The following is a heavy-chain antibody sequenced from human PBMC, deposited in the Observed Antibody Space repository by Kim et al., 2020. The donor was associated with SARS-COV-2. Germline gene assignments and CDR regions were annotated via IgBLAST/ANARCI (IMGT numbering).Heavy chain of an antibody. CDR1: GGSISSYY. J-gene: IGHJ4*02. V-gene: IGHV4-59*01. Sequence: SETLSLTCTVSGGSISSYYWSWIRQPPGKGLEWIGYIYYSGSTNYNPSLKSRVTISVNTSKNQFSLLLSSVTAADTAVFYCARGLGYGSSPCPLWGPGTLVTVSS. CDR2: IYYSGST. D-gene: IGHD6-6*01. CDR3: ARGLGYGSSPCPL.